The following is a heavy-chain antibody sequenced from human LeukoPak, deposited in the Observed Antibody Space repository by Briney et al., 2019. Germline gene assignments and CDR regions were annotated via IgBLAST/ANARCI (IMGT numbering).Heavy chain of an antibody. D-gene: IGHD1-1*01. Sequence: GGSLRLSCAASGFTFSSYWMHWVRQAPGKGLVWVSAISGSGGSTYYADSVKGRFTISRDNSKNTLYLQMNSLRAEDTVVYYCVRERRPGKNDNHSPLLDFWGQGTLVTVSS. CDR2: ISGSGGST. V-gene: IGHV3-23*01. J-gene: IGHJ4*02. CDR3: VRERRPGKNDNHSPLLDF. CDR1: GFTFSSYW.